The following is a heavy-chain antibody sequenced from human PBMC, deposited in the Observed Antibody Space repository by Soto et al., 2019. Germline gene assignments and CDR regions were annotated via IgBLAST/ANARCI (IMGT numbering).Heavy chain of an antibody. CDR3: VSAGEIDAFDI. CDR1: GFTVSSNY. V-gene: IGHV3-66*02. Sequence: GGSLRLSCAASGFTVSSNYMSWVRQAPGKGLEWVSVIYSGGSTYYADSVKGRFTISRDNSKNTLYLQMNSLRAEDTAVYYCVSAGEIDAFDIWGQGTMVTVSS. CDR2: IYSGGST. J-gene: IGHJ3*02.